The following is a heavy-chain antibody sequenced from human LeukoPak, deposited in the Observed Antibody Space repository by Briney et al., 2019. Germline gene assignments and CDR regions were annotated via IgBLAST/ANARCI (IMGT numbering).Heavy chain of an antibody. Sequence: GGSLRLSCAASGFTFSRYEMNWVRQAPGKGLEWVANIKPDGSDKYYVKSVEGRFTISRDNAKNSLSLQMNSLRAEDTAVYYCARDSRMRIWGQGTLVTVSS. V-gene: IGHV3-7*05. CDR1: GFTFSRYE. D-gene: IGHD2-15*01. CDR3: ARDSRMRI. J-gene: IGHJ4*02. CDR2: IKPDGSDK.